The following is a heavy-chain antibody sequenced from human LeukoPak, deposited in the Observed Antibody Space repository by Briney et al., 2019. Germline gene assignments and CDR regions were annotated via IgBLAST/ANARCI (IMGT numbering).Heavy chain of an antibody. V-gene: IGHV1-18*01. J-gene: IGHJ3*02. Sequence: TSVTVSCKASGYTFTSYGISWVRQAPGQGLEWMGWISAYNGNTNYAQKLQGRVTMTTDTSTSTAYMELRSLRSDDTAVYYCARDGSMIVVAQDAFDIWGQGTMVTVSS. CDR1: GYTFTSYG. D-gene: IGHD3-22*01. CDR2: ISAYNGNT. CDR3: ARDGSMIVVAQDAFDI.